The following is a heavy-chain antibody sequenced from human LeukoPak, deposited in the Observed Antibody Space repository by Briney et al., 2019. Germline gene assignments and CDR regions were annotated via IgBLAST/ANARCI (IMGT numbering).Heavy chain of an antibody. J-gene: IGHJ4*02. Sequence: ASVKVSCKVSGYTLTELSMHWVRQAPGKGLEWMGGFDPEDGETIYAQKFQGRVTMTEDTSTDTAYMELSSLRSEDTAEYYCATAQFQPIFGVVIKISYYFDYWGQGTLVTVSS. CDR3: ATAQFQPIFGVVIKISYYFDY. V-gene: IGHV1-24*01. CDR2: FDPEDGET. CDR1: GYTLTELS. D-gene: IGHD3-3*01.